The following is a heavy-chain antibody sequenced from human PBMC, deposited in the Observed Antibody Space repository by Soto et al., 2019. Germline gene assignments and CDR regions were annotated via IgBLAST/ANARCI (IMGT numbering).Heavy chain of an antibody. J-gene: IGHJ4*02. CDR1: GYTFTSYG. V-gene: IGHV1-18*01. D-gene: IGHD2-15*01. CDR3: ARSHDYCSGGSCKKKIFDY. CDR2: ISAYNGNT. Sequence: ASVKVSCKASGYTFTSYGISWVRQAPGQGLEWMGWISAYNGNTNYAQKLQGRVTMTTDTSTSTAYMELRSLRSDDTAVYYCARSHDYCSGGSCKKKIFDYWGQGTLVTVSS.